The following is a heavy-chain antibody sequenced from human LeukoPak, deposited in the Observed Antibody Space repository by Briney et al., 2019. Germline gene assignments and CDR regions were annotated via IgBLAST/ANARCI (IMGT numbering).Heavy chain of an antibody. CDR3: ARVTYYYKAFDL. CDR2: IYYSGST. Sequence: SETLSLTCTVSGGSISSSSYYSGWIRQPPGKGLEWIGSIYYSGSTYYNPSLKSRVAISVDTSKNQFSLKLSSVTAADMAVYYCARVTYYYKAFDLWGKGTMVTVSS. V-gene: IGHV4-39*07. CDR1: GGSISSSSYY. J-gene: IGHJ3*01. D-gene: IGHD3-10*01.